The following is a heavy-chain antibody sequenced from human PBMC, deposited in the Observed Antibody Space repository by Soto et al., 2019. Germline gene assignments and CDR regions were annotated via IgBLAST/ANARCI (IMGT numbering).Heavy chain of an antibody. J-gene: IGHJ5*02. V-gene: IGHV1-2*02. CDR3: ARVGGRYSGYEGWFDP. CDR1: GYTLTGYY. Sequence: ASVKVSCKASGYTLTGYYMHWVRQAPGQGLEWMGWINPNSGGTNYAQTFEGRVTMTRDTSISTAYMELRRLRYNDTDVYYCARVGGRYSGYEGWFDPWGQGTLVTVYS. CDR2: INPNSGGT. D-gene: IGHD5-12*01.